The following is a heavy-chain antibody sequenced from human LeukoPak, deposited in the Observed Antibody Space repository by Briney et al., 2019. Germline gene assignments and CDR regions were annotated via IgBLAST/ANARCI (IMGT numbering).Heavy chain of an antibody. CDR3: AREGPRGNSQFDY. J-gene: IGHJ4*02. Sequence: GGSLRLSCAASGFTFSSYGMHWVRQAPGKGLEWVALIWYDGSNKYYADSVKGRLAISRDNSKNTLYLQMNSLRAEDTAVYYCAREGPRGNSQFDYWGQGTLVTVSS. D-gene: IGHD2/OR15-2a*01. V-gene: IGHV3-33*01. CDR1: GFTFSSYG. CDR2: IWYDGSNK.